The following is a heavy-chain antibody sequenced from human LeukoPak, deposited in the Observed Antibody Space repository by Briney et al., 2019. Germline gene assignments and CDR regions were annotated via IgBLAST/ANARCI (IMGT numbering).Heavy chain of an antibody. D-gene: IGHD5-24*01. CDR3: ARGRDGYNC. Sequence: PGRSLRLSCAASGFTFSSYAMHWVRQAPGKGLEWVAVISYDGSNKYYADSVKGRFTISRDNSKNTLYLQMNSLRAEDTAVYYCARGRDGYNCWGQGTLVTVSS. CDR2: ISYDGSNK. CDR1: GFTFSSYA. V-gene: IGHV3-30*04. J-gene: IGHJ4*02.